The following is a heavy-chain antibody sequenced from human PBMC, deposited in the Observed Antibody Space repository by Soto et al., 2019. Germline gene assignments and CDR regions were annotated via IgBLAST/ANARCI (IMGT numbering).Heavy chain of an antibody. V-gene: IGHV4-4*02. CDR3: ARDLGTGTDY. J-gene: IGHJ4*02. Sequence: QVQLQESGPGLVKPSGTLSLTCAVSGDSISSSNWWSWVRQAPGKGLEWIGEIYHSGATTYNPSLKRRATRSVDPSNNRFSLKLTSVTAADTAVYFCARDLGTGTDYWGQGTLVTVAS. CDR1: GDSISSSNW. CDR2: IYHSGAT. D-gene: IGHD1-1*01.